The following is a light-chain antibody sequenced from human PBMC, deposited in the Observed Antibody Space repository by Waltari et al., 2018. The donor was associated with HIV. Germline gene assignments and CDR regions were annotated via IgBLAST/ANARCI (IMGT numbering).Light chain of an antibody. CDR1: ADVIGCCNP. V-gene: IGLV2-14*03. Sequence: QSDLTQPAPVSGSPGEWGTIACTGTADVIGCCNPVSSYQHPSATPPKLIIFHVSNRPTGISSRFSGSKSGNTASLTISGLQTEDEADFCCSSYMDYGTLVFGGGTKLTVL. CDR3: SSYMDYGTLV. CDR2: HVS. J-gene: IGLJ3*02.